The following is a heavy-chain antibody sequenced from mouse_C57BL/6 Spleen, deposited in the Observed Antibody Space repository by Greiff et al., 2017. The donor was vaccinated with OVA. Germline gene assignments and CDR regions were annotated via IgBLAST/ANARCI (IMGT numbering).Heavy chain of an antibody. CDR2: IWSGGST. Sequence: QVQLKESGPGLVQPSQSLSITCTVSGFSLTSYGVHWVRQSPGKGLEWLGVIWSGGSTDYNAAFISSLSISKDNSKSQVFFKMNSLQADDTAIYYCASTPTGTGYYYAMDYWGQGTSVTVSS. D-gene: IGHD4-1*02. J-gene: IGHJ4*01. V-gene: IGHV2-2*01. CDR3: ASTPTGTGYYYAMDY. CDR1: GFSLTSYG.